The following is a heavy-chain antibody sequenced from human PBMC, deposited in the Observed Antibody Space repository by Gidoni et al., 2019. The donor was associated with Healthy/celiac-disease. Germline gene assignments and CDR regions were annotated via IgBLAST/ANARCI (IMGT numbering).Heavy chain of an antibody. CDR3: ARSPDYLAVAEYFDY. D-gene: IGHD6-19*01. CDR2: ST. J-gene: IGHJ4*02. V-gene: IGHV4-4*02. Sequence: STNYNPSLKSRVTISVDKSKNQFSLKLSSVTAADTAVYYCARSPDYLAVAEYFDYWGQGTWSPSPQ.